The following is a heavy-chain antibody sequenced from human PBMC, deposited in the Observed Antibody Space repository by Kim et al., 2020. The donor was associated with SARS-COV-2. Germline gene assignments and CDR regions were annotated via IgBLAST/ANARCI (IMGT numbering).Heavy chain of an antibody. Sequence: SETLSLTCTVSGGSISSYYWSWIRQPPGKGLEWIGYIYYSGSTNYNPSLKSRVTLSVDTSKNQFSLKLSSVTAADTAVYYCARDERDSSGWANWFDPWGQGTLVTVSS. CDR3: ARDERDSSGWANWFDP. V-gene: IGHV4-59*13. J-gene: IGHJ5*02. CDR1: GGSISSYY. CDR2: IYYSGST. D-gene: IGHD6-19*01.